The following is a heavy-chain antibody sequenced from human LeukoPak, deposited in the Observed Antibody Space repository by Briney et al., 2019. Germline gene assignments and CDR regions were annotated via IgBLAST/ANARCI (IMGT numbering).Heavy chain of an antibody. Sequence: GGSLRLSCAASGFNITSNYMNWVRQAPGKGLEWVAIIYSGEFTYYRDSVKGRFTIYRDNSKNTVYLQMNSLRVEDTAVYYCAREGMGYFDSWGQGTLVTVSS. CDR1: GFNITSNY. CDR3: AREGMGYFDS. V-gene: IGHV3-66*01. D-gene: IGHD5-24*01. J-gene: IGHJ4*02. CDR2: IYSGEFT.